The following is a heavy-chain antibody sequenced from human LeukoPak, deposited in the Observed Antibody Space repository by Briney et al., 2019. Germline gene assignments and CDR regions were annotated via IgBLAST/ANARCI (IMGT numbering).Heavy chain of an antibody. Sequence: GGSLRLSCAASGFTFSNYGMHWVRQAPGKGLEWVAFIRYNGSNKYYADSVKGRFTISRDNSKNTLYLQKNSLRAEDTAVYYCAKVAAYGSGSFGWWGQGTLVTVSS. CDR3: AKVAAYGSGSFGW. J-gene: IGHJ4*02. CDR1: GFTFSNYG. V-gene: IGHV3-30*02. D-gene: IGHD3-10*01. CDR2: IRYNGSNK.